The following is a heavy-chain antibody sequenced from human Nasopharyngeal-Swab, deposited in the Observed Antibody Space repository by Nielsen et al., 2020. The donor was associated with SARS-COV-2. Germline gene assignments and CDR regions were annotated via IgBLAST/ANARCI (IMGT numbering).Heavy chain of an antibody. J-gene: IGHJ6*03. CDR1: GFTFSSYG. CDR3: AKDNRYSSSWYYYMDV. D-gene: IGHD6-13*01. V-gene: IGHV3-30*02. CDR2: IRYDGSNK. Sequence: GESLKISCAASGFTFSSYGMHWVRQAPGKGPEWVAFIRYDGSNKYYADSVKGRFTISRDNSKNTLYLQMNSLRAEDTAVYYCAKDNRYSSSWYYYMDVWGKGTTVTVSS.